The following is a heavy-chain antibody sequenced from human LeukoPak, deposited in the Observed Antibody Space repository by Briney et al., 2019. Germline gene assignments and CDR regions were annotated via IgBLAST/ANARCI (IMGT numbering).Heavy chain of an antibody. V-gene: IGHV3-7*01. CDR3: ARDRGSIAVAEFEY. J-gene: IGHJ4*02. CDR1: GFTFSSYW. CDR2: IKQDGSEI. D-gene: IGHD6-19*01. Sequence: QAGGSLRLSCAASGFTFSSYWMNWVRQAPGKGLEWVANIKQDGSEIHYVDSVKGRFTISRDNAKNSLYLQMNSLRVEDTAVYYCARDRGSIAVAEFEYWGQGILVTVSS.